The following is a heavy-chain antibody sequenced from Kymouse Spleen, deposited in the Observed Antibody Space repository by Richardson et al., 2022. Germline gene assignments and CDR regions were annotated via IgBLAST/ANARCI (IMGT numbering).Heavy chain of an antibody. CDR1: GGSISSSSYY. CDR3: ARHPRITGTDLFDY. J-gene: IGHJ4*02. V-gene: IGHV4-39*01. CDR2: IYYSGST. Sequence: QLQLQESGPGLVKPSETLSLTCTVSGGSISSSSYYWGWIRQPPGKGLEWIGSIYYSGSTYYNPSLKSRVTISVDTSKNQFSLKLSSVTAADTAVYYCARHPRITGTDLFDYWGQGTLVTVSS. D-gene: IGHD1-20*01.